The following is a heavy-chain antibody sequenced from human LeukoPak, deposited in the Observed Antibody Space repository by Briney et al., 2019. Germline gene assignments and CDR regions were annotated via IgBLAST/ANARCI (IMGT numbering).Heavy chain of an antibody. V-gene: IGHV4-34*01. D-gene: IGHD2-2*01. CDR1: GGSFSGYY. CDR3: ARGYCSSTSCYQDWFDP. J-gene: IGHJ5*02. CDR2: INHSGST. Sequence: SETLSLTCAVSGGSFSGYYWSWIRQPPGKGLEWIGEINHSGSTNYNPSLKSRVTISVDTSKNQFSLKLSSVTAADTAVYYCARGYCSSTSCYQDWFDPWGQGTLVTVSS.